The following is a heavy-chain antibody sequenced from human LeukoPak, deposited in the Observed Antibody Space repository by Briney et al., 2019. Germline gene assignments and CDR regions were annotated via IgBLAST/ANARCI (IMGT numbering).Heavy chain of an antibody. V-gene: IGHV3-23*01. CDR1: GFTFRSYA. CDR3: ATGCVGSPSCFTTGYDH. D-gene: IGHD1-26*01. J-gene: IGHJ4*02. CDR2: ISDSGRDT. Sequence: GGSLRLSCAASGFTFRSYAMNWGRQAPGRGLEWVSGISDSGRDTYYSDSVKGRFSISRDNSKSTVYLQMNSLRAEDTALYFCATGCVGSPSCFTTGYDHWGQGTLVTVSS.